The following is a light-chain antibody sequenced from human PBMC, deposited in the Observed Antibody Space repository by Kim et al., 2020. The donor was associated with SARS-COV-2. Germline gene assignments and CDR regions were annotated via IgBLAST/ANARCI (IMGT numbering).Light chain of an antibody. CDR1: QSGGSNY. J-gene: IGKJ2*01. V-gene: IGKV3-20*01. Sequence: SPGERETPSGRGSQSGGSNYLDWYQQKPGQAPRLLIYGASNRATGIPDRFGGSGSGTDFTLTIGRLEPEDFAVYYCQEYTSSPPYTFGQGTKLEI. CDR3: QEYTSSPPYT. CDR2: GAS.